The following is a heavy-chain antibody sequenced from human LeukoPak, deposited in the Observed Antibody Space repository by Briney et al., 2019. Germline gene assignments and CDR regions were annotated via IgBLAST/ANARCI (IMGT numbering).Heavy chain of an antibody. V-gene: IGHV3-53*01. J-gene: IGHJ1*01. CDR1: GFTVSSNY. CDR3: ARVAAGIGLFQH. Sequence: GGSLRLSCAASGFTVSSNYMSWVCQAPGKGLEWVSVIYSGGSTYYADSVKGRFTISRDNSKNTLYLQMNSLRAEDTAVYYCARVAAGIGLFQHWGQGTLVTVSS. D-gene: IGHD6-13*01. CDR2: IYSGGST.